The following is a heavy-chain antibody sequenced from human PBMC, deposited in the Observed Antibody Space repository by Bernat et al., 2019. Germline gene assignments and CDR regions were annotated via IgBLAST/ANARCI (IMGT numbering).Heavy chain of an antibody. D-gene: IGHD3-3*01. J-gene: IGHJ6*02. Sequence: QVQLVQSGAEVKKPGSSVKVSCKASGGTFSSYAISWVRQAPGQRLEWMGGIIPIFGTANYAQKFQGRVTITADESTSTAYMELMSLRSEDTAVYYCARRSAWGTIFGVVNAFRYYYYGMDVWGQGTTVTVSS. V-gene: IGHV1-69*12. CDR2: IIPIFGTA. CDR1: GGTFSSYA. CDR3: ARRSAWGTIFGVVNAFRYYYYGMDV.